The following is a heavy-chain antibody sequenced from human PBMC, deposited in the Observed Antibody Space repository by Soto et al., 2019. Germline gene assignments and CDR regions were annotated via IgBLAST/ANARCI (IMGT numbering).Heavy chain of an antibody. CDR1: GYTFTSYD. Sequence: SVKVSCKASGYTFTSYDISWVRQAPGQGLEWMGWISAYNGNTNYAQKLQGRVTMTTGTSTSTAYMELRSLRSDDTAVYYCARDPEDNSAFDIWGQGTMVTVSS. CDR2: ISAYNGNT. CDR3: ARDPEDNSAFDI. V-gene: IGHV1-18*01. D-gene: IGHD2-15*01. J-gene: IGHJ3*02.